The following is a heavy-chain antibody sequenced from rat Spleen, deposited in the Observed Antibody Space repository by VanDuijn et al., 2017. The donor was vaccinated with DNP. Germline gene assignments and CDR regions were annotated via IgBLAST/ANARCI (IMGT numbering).Heavy chain of an antibody. J-gene: IGHJ3*01. D-gene: IGHD1-9*01. CDR1: GFSLTSYT. V-gene: IGHV2-6*01. Sequence: QVQLKESGPGLVQPSQTLSLTCTVPGFSLTSYTVRWVRQPPGKGLEWIAAMSNGGSTYYNSALKSRLSISRDTSKSHVFLKMNSLQTEDTAMYFCASGHTTGLTWFAYWGQGTLVTVSS. CDR3: ASGHTTGLTWFAY. CDR2: MSNGGST.